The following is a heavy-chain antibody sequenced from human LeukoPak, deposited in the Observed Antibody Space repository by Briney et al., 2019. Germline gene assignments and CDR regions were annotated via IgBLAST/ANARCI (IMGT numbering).Heavy chain of an antibody. V-gene: IGHV3-23*01. CDR1: GFAFSSFA. J-gene: IGHJ6*03. CDR2: INGGGNTT. Sequence: GGSLRLSCAASGFAFSSFAMGWVRQSPGKGLEWLSTINGGGNTTFYADSVKGRFTISRDNSRNTLYLHMDSLRPDDTAIYYCTKELHVAVAVADYYYFYMDVWGRGTAVTVSS. D-gene: IGHD6-19*01. CDR3: TKELHVAVAVADYYYFYMDV.